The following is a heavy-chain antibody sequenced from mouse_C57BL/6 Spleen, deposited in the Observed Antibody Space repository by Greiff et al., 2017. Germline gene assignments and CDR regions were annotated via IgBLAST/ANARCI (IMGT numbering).Heavy chain of an antibody. J-gene: IGHJ2*01. V-gene: IGHV1-31*01. Sequence: EVKLQESGPELVKPGASVKISCKASGYSFTGYYMHWVKQSHGNILDWIGYIYPYNGVSSYNQKFKGKATLTVDKSSSTAYMELRSLTSEDSAVYYCARGPIYYDYDGYFDYWGQGTTLTVSS. CDR1: GYSFTGYY. CDR2: IYPYNGVS. CDR3: ARGPIYYDYDGYFDY. D-gene: IGHD2-4*01.